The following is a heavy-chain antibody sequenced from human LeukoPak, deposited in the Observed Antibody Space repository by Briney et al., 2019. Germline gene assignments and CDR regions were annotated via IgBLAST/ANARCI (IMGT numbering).Heavy chain of an antibody. J-gene: IGHJ4*02. CDR1: GFTFSSYL. V-gene: IGHV3-7*04. CDR2: IKGDGGDK. Sequence: GGSLRLSCVASGFTFSSYLMSWVRQAPGKGLEWVSNIKGDGGDKYYVDSVKGRFTISRDNAKNSLYLQMNSLRDEDTAVYYCDREGQQLGFWGQGTLVIVSS. CDR3: DREGQQLGF. D-gene: IGHD6-13*01.